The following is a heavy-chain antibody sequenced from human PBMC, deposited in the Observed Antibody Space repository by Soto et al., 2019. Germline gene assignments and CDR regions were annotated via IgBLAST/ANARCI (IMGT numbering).Heavy chain of an antibody. V-gene: IGHV4-34*01. CDR1: GGSFSGYY. Sequence: SETLSLTCAVYGGSFSGYYWSWTRQPPGKGLEWIGEINHSGSTNYNPSLKSRVTISVDTSKNQFSLKLSSVTAADTAVYYCARRGLQLYNWFDPWGQGTLVTVSS. J-gene: IGHJ5*02. CDR3: ARRGLQLYNWFDP. D-gene: IGHD5-12*01. CDR2: INHSGST.